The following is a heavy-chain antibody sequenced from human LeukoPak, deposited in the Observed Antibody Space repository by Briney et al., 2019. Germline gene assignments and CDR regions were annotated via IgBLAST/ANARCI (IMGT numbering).Heavy chain of an antibody. CDR1: GFNFSSYW. CDR2: TKQDGSEK. V-gene: IGHV3-7*01. CDR3: ARDDCSSISCYHNWFDP. J-gene: IGHJ5*02. D-gene: IGHD2-2*01. Sequence: GGSLRLSCAASGFNFSSYWMSWVRQAPGKGLEWVATTKQDGSEKYYVDSVKGRFTISRDNAKNSLYLQMNSLRAEDTAVYYCARDDCSSISCYHNWFDPWGQGTLVTVSS.